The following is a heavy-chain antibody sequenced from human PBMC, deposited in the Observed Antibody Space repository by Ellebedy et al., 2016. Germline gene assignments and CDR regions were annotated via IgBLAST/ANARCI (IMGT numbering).Heavy chain of an antibody. Sequence: SETLSLTCTVSGASISSSNPYWGWIRQPPGKQLEFIACIYDAESTYYNPSLKSRVTISVDTSKNQFSLNLTSVTAADTAVYYCARHTGQISGRFDYWGQGTLVTVSS. CDR3: ARHTGQISGRFDY. CDR1: GASISSSNPY. D-gene: IGHD1-26*01. J-gene: IGHJ4*02. V-gene: IGHV4-39*01. CDR2: IYDAEST.